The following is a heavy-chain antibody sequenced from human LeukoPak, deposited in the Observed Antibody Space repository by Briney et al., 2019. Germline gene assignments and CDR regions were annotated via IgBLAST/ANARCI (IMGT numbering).Heavy chain of an antibody. CDR3: ARDDATGIHYYIDA. J-gene: IGHJ6*03. Sequence: GGSLRLSCAASGLTLSNYDMNWVRQAPGKGLEWVSSISTSSRYIYYKDSVRGRFTISRDDAKNSLYLEMNSLRAEDTAVYYCARDDATGIHYYIDAWGKGTTVTVSS. CDR2: ISTSSRYI. CDR1: GLTLSNYD. D-gene: IGHD1-1*01. V-gene: IGHV3-21*01.